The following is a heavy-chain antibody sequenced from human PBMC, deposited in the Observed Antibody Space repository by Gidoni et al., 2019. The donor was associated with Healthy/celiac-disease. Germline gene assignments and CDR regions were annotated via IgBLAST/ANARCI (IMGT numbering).Heavy chain of an antibody. D-gene: IGHD3-22*01. V-gene: IGHV1-8*01. CDR2: MNPNSGNT. CDR3: ARGALPSVDYYDSSGFVDY. J-gene: IGHJ4*02. CDR1: GYTFTSYD. Sequence: QVQLVQSGAEVKKPGASVTVSCKASGYTFTSYDINWVRQATGQGLEWMGWMNPNSGNTGYAQKFQGRVTMTRNTSISTAYMELSSLRSEDTAVYYCARGALPSVDYYDSSGFVDYWGQGTLVTVSS.